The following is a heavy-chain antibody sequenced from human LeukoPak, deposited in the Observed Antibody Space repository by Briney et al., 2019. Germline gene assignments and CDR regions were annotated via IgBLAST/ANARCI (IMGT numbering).Heavy chain of an antibody. V-gene: IGHV3-30*02. CDR3: AKPSGSGVDY. CDR1: GFIFDTYD. CDR2: IRSDGYHA. J-gene: IGHJ4*02. Sequence: GGSLRLSCGASGFIFDTYDMHWVRQAPGKGLEWVAFIRSDGYHAYYADSVKGRFTITRDNSKNTLYLQMNSLRLEDMAVYYCAKPSGSGVDYWGRGTRVTVSS. D-gene: IGHD1-26*01.